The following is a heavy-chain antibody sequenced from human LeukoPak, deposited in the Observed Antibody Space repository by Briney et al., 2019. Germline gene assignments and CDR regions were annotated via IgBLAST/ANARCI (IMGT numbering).Heavy chain of an antibody. CDR2: FDPEEGET. Sequence: GASVKVSCKVSGYTXTQLSIHWVRQAPGKGLEWMGGFDPEEGETIYAQKFQGRVTMTEDTSTDTAYMELSSLTSEDTAVYYCTTTSGNYNLYWGQGTLVTVSS. J-gene: IGHJ4*02. V-gene: IGHV1-24*01. CDR3: TTTSGNYNLY. CDR1: GYTXTQLS. D-gene: IGHD1-26*01.